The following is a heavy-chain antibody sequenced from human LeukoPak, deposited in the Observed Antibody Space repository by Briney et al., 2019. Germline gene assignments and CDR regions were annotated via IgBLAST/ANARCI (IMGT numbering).Heavy chain of an antibody. J-gene: IGHJ4*02. V-gene: IGHV3-15*01. D-gene: IGHD6-13*01. CDR2: IKSKTDGGTT. Sequence: PGRSLRLSCAASGCTFSNTWMGWVHQAPGKGLEWVGRIKSKTDGGTTDYAAPVKGRFTISRDDSKNRLYLQMNSLKTEDTAVYYCTTGLRAADTNWGLGTLVTVSS. CDR3: TTGLRAADTN. CDR1: GCTFSNTW.